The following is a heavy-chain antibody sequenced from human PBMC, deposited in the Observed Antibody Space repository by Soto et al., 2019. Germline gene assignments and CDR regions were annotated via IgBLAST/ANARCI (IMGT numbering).Heavy chain of an antibody. CDR3: AAGYSDSSGYHPSVDS. J-gene: IGHJ4*02. CDR1: GFTFTSSA. D-gene: IGHD3-22*01. CDR2: IVVGSGNT. V-gene: IGHV1-58*01. Sequence: AVKVSCKASGFTFTSSAVQWVRQARGQRLEWIGWIVVGSGNTNYAQKFQERVTITRDMSTSTAYMELSSLRSEDTAVYYCAAGYSDSSGYHPSVDSWGQRTMVTLSS.